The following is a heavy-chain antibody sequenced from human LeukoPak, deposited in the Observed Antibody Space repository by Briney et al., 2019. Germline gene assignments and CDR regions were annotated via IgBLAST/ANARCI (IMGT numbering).Heavy chain of an antibody. V-gene: IGHV3-23*01. D-gene: IGHD2-2*01. CDR3: AKDPHPRYCSSASCSSL. Sequence: GGSLRLSCAASGFTFSSYAMSWVRQAPGKGLEWVSAISGSGGSTYYADSVKGRFTIPRDNSKNTLYLQMNSLRAEDTAVYYCAKDPHPRYCSSASCSSLWGQGTPVTVSS. CDR1: GFTFSSYA. J-gene: IGHJ4*02. CDR2: ISGSGGST.